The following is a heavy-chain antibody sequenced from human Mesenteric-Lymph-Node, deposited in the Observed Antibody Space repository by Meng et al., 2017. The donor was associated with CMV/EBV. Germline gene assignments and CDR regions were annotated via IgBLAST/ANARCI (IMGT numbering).Heavy chain of an antibody. J-gene: IGHJ6*02. V-gene: IGHV1-18*04. CDR2: ISIHNGNT. D-gene: IGHD3-3*01. Sequence: ASVKVSCKASGYRFTDYGISWVRQAPGQGLEWMGWISIHNGNTNYAQNFQGRVTMTTDTSTSTVYMELRSLRSDDTAVYYCARDTYDFWSGYPTDGMDVWGQGTTVTVSS. CDR1: GYRFTDYG. CDR3: ARDTYDFWSGYPTDGMDV.